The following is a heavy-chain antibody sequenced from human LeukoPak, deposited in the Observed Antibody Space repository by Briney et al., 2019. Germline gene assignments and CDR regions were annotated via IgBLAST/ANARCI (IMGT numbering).Heavy chain of an antibody. Sequence: ASVKVSCKASGYTFTGYYMHWVRQAPGQGLEWMGWMNPNSGNTGYAQKFQGRVTITRNTSISTAYMELSSLRSEDTAVYYCARQAREHSSYYGAPFDFWGQGTMVTVSS. J-gene: IGHJ3*01. CDR1: GYTFTGYY. D-gene: IGHD3-10*01. V-gene: IGHV1-8*03. CDR2: MNPNSGNT. CDR3: ARQAREHSSYYGAPFDF.